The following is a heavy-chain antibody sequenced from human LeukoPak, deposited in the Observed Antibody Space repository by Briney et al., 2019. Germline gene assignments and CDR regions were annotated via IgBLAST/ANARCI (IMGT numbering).Heavy chain of an antibody. Sequence: ASLKVSCKASRATFSSYAISCVRQAPGHGLEWMGRISPIFAIANYAQKFQGRVTITEDESTSTAYMELSSLRSEDTAVYYCARVPDIVVVPADPQSYYYYYGMDVWGQGTTVTVSS. CDR1: RATFSSYA. CDR3: ARVPDIVVVPADPQSYYYYYGMDV. D-gene: IGHD2-2*01. CDR2: ISPIFAIA. V-gene: IGHV1-69*13. J-gene: IGHJ6*02.